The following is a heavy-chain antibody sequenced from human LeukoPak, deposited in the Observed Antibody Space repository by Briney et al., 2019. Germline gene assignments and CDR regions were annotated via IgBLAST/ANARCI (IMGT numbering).Heavy chain of an antibody. Sequence: PSETLSLTCAVSGGSFSGYYWTWIRQPPGKGLEWIGEINHSGSANYNPSLMSRITISLDTSKNHFSLNLSSVTAADTAVYYCARGQGTVTTHWGQGTLVTVSS. D-gene: IGHD4-11*01. CDR3: ARGQGTVTTH. CDR2: INHSGSA. CDR1: GGSFSGYY. V-gene: IGHV4-34*01. J-gene: IGHJ4*02.